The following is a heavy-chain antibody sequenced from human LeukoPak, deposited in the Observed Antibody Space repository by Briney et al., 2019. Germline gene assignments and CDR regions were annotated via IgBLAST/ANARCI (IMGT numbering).Heavy chain of an antibody. CDR2: IRRSSRYL. D-gene: IGHD3-22*01. CDR3: ASAFNYYDSSGYYSYYFDY. V-gene: IGHV3-21*01. J-gene: IGHJ4*02. CDR1: GFTFSSYS. Sequence: GGSLRLSWAAAGFTFSSYSMNWVRQAPGKGREWVAFIRRSSRYLYTADPATGRFTISRDKAKNSLYLQMNSLRAEATAVYYCASAFNYYDSSGYYSYYFDYWGQGTLVTVSS.